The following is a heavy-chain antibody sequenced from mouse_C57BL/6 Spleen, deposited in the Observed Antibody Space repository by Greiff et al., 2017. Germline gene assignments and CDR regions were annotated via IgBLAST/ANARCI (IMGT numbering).Heavy chain of an antibody. CDR2: IYPSDSET. J-gene: IGHJ4*01. CDR1: GYTFTSYW. CDR3: ARSELAFYAMDY. D-gene: IGHD4-1*01. V-gene: IGHV1-61*01. Sequence: QVQLQQPGAELVRPGSSVKLSCKASGYTFTSYWMDWVKQRPGQGLEWIGNIYPSDSETHYNQKFKDKATLTVDKSSSTAYMQLSSLTSEDSAVYYCARSELAFYAMDYWGKGTSVTVSS.